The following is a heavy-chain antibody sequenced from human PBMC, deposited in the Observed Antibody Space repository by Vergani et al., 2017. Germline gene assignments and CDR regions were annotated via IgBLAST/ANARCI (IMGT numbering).Heavy chain of an antibody. V-gene: IGHV1-69*13. CDR2: IIPIFGTA. CDR3: ASRFWSSYYIDYYYYMDV. D-gene: IGHD3-3*01. Sequence: QVQLVQSGAEVKKPGASVKVSCKASGGTFSSYAISWVRQAPGQGLEWMGGIIPIFGTANYAQKFQGRVTITADESTSTAYMELSSLRSEDTAVYYCASRFWSSYYIDYYYYMDVWGKGTTVTVSS. J-gene: IGHJ6*03. CDR1: GGTFSSYA.